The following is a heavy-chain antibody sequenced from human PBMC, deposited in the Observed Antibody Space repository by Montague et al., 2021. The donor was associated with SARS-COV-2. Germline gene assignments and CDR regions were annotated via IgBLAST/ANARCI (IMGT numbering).Heavy chain of an antibody. CDR1: GGSFSGYY. V-gene: IGHV4-34*01. J-gene: IGHJ5*02. CDR2: INHSGST. Sequence: SETLSLTCAVYGGSFSGYYWSWIRQSPGKGLEWIGEINHSGSTNHNPSLQSRVTISVDKSKNQFSLTLRFLTAADTAVYYCARGADDDSWSGFLRYRWFGPWGQGTPVTVSS. CDR3: ARGADDDSWSGFLRYRWFGP. D-gene: IGHD3-3*01.